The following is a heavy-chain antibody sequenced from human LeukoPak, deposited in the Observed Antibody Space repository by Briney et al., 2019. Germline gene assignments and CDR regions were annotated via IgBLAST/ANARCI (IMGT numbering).Heavy chain of an antibody. D-gene: IGHD6-19*01. V-gene: IGHV3-74*01. J-gene: IGHJ4*02. Sequence: GGSLILSCAASGFTFGSYWMHWVRQAPGKGLVWVSGINSDGSSTTYVDSVKGRFTISRDNAKNTLYLQMNSLRAEDTAVYYCARSTMMYSSGWHGLDYWGQGTLVTVSS. CDR3: ARSTMMYSSGWHGLDY. CDR2: INSDGSST. CDR1: GFTFGSYW.